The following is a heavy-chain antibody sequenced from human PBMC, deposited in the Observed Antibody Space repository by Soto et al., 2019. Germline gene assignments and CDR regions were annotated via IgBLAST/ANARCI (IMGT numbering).Heavy chain of an antibody. CDR3: AKGGRQWLVTSDFNY. D-gene: IGHD6-19*01. CDR2: VSHDGRNT. CDR1: GFTFSDDA. Sequence: VQLVESGGGVVQPGRSLRLSCAASGFTFSDDAMHWVRQAPGKGLEWVAVVSHDGRNTHYADSVKGRFTISRDSSKNRVSLEMTSVRAEDTAVYYCAKGGRQWLVTSDFNYWGQGALVTVSS. V-gene: IGHV3-30*18. J-gene: IGHJ4*02.